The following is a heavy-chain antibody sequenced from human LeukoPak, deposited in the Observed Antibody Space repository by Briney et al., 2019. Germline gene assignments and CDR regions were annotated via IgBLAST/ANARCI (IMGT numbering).Heavy chain of an antibody. CDR1: GSTVITND. Sequence: GGSLSLSCAASGSTVITNDITWVRQAPGKGLEWVSVLYSDGDTKCADSVQCRFTISRDNSKNTLYLEMNSLSPDDTAVYYCARGVEPLAANTLAYWGQGTLVTVSS. CDR2: LYSDGDT. J-gene: IGHJ4*02. CDR3: ARGVEPLAANTLAY. V-gene: IGHV3-53*01. D-gene: IGHD1-14*01.